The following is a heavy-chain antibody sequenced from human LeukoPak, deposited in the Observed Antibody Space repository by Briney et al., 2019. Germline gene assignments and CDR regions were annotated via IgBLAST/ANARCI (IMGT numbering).Heavy chain of an antibody. CDR2: ISSSSSTI. CDR3: ARHLNYYLDY. Sequence: GGSLRLSCAASGFTFSSYSMNWVRQAPGKGLEWVSYISSSSSTIYYADSVKGRFTISRDNAKNTLYLQMNSPRAEDTAVYYCARHLNYYLDYWGQGTLVTVSS. V-gene: IGHV3-48*04. J-gene: IGHJ4*02. CDR1: GFTFSSYS. D-gene: IGHD3-10*01.